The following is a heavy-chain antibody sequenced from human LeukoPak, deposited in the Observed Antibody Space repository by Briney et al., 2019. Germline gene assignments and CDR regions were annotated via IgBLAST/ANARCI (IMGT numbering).Heavy chain of an antibody. CDR3: ARKQTGTMYDV. D-gene: IGHD1-7*01. CDR1: GGSFSGYY. V-gene: IGHV4-34*01. J-gene: IGHJ4*02. CDR2: INHSGST. Sequence: SETLSLTCAVYGGSFSGYYWSWIRQPPGKGLEWIGEINHSGSTNYNPSLKSQVTISGDTSDNQFSLRLYSVTAADTAVYYCARKQTGTMYDVWGQGTQVTVSS.